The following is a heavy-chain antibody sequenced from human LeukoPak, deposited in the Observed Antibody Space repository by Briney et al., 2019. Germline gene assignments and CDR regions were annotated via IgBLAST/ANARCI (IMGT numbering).Heavy chain of an antibody. V-gene: IGHV4-39*02. D-gene: IGHD3-16*02. J-gene: IGHJ4*02. Sequence: PSETLSLTCTVSGGSISSSSYYWGWIRQPPGKGLEWIGSIYYSGSTYYNPSLKSRVTISVDTSKNQFSLKLSSVTAADTAVYYCAREIYVWGSYRYGSKSNDYWGQGTLVTVSS. CDR3: AREIYVWGSYRYGSKSNDY. CDR2: IYYSGST. CDR1: GGSISSSSYY.